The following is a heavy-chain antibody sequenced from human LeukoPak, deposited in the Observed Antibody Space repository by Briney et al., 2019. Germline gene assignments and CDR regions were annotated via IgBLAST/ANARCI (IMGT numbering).Heavy chain of an antibody. CDR3: ARDGFVVPAAIELDY. V-gene: IGHV1-18*01. CDR1: GYTFTSYG. Sequence: ASVKVSCKASGYTFTSYGISWVRQAPGQGLEWMGWISAYNGNTNYAQKLQGRVTMTTDTSTSTAYMELRSLISDDTAVYYCARDGFVVPAAIELDYWGQGTLVTVSS. CDR2: ISAYNGNT. D-gene: IGHD2-2*01. J-gene: IGHJ4*02.